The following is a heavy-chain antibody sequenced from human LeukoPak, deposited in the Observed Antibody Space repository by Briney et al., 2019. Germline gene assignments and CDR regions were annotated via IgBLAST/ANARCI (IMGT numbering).Heavy chain of an antibody. CDR3: AKGPNYDILTGWRKTYNGFDI. J-gene: IGHJ3*02. Sequence: GGSLRLSCAASGFTFNNYGMHWVRQAPGKGLEWVAFIRYNGNNQYYADSVKGRFTVSRDNSKNTLYLQMNSLRPEDTAVYYCAKGPNYDILTGWRKTYNGFDIWGQGTMVTVSS. CDR2: IRYNGNNQ. V-gene: IGHV3-30*02. CDR1: GFTFNNYG. D-gene: IGHD3-9*01.